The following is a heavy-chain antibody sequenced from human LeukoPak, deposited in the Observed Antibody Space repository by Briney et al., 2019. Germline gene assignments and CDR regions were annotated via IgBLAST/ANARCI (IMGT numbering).Heavy chain of an antibody. CDR2: IYTSGST. Sequence: PSETLSLTCTVSGGSISSYYWSWIRQPAGKGLEWIGRIYTSGSTNYNPSLKSRATTSVDTSKNQFSLKLSSVTAADTAVYYCTRQSTVTKGVGYYYYYMDVWGKGTTVTVSS. V-gene: IGHV4-4*07. CDR3: TRQSTVTKGVGYYYYYMDV. CDR1: GGSISSYY. D-gene: IGHD4-17*01. J-gene: IGHJ6*03.